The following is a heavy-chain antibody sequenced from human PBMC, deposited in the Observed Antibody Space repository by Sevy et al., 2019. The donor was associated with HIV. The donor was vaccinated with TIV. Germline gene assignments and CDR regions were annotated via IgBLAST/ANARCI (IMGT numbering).Heavy chain of an antibody. Sequence: SETLSLTCAVYGGSFSGYYWSWIRQPPGKGLEWIGEINHSGSTNYDLSLKSRVTISVDTSKNQFSLKLSSVTAADTAVYYCARAPNPYYFDYWGQGTLVTVSS. CDR2: INHSGST. CDR3: ARAPNPYYFDY. V-gene: IGHV4-34*01. J-gene: IGHJ4*02. CDR1: GGSFSGYY.